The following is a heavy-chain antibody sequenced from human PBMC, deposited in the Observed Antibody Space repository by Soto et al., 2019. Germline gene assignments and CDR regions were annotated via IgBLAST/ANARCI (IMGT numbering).Heavy chain of an antibody. J-gene: IGHJ4*02. Sequence: PGGSLRLSCAASGFTFSSYGMHWVRQAPGKGLEWVAVISYDGSNKYYADSVKGRFTISRDNSKNTLYLQMNSLRAEDTAVYYCAKDGIAVAGPYFDFWGQGTLVTVAS. CDR3: AKDGIAVAGPYFDF. V-gene: IGHV3-30*18. D-gene: IGHD6-19*01. CDR2: ISYDGSNK. CDR1: GFTFSSYG.